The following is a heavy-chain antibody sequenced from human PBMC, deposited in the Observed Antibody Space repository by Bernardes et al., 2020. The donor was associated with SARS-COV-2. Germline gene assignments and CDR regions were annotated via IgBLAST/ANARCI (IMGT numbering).Heavy chain of an antibody. CDR3: AGRITLFGVITGFFDR. Sequence: VKVSCKVSGYSLTELPIHWVRQAPGKGLEWMGGFDSEDGQTIYAQKFQGRVTMIEDTSTDTAYMELNSLRSEDTAVYFCAGRITLFGVITGFFDRWGQGTLVTVSS. CDR2: FDSEDGQT. D-gene: IGHD3-3*01. V-gene: IGHV1-24*01. CDR1: GYSLTELP. J-gene: IGHJ4*02.